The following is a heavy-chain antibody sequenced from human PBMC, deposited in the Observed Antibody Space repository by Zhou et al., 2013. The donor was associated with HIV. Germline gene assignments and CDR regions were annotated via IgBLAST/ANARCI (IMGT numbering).Heavy chain of an antibody. J-gene: IGHJ3*02. CDR1: GGTFSSYS. D-gene: IGHD2-2*01. Sequence: QVHLVQSGAEVKKPGSSVKVSCKASGGTFSSYSISWVRQAPGQGLEWMGGIIPIFGTANYAQKFQGRVTITTDESTSTAYMELSSLRSEDTAVYYCARSPTHCSSTSCYSDAFDIWGQGTMVTVSS. CDR3: ARSPTHCSSTSCYSDAFDI. CDR2: IIPIFGTA. V-gene: IGHV1-69*05.